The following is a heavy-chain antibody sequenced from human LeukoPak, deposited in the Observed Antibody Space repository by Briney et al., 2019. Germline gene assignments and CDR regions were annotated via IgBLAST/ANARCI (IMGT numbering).Heavy chain of an antibody. CDR1: GGSISSSSYY. D-gene: IGHD1-26*01. J-gene: IGHJ4*02. CDR2: IYYSGST. V-gene: IGHV4-39*07. CDR3: ASGSYYRVDY. Sequence: PSETLSLTCTVSGGSISSSSYYWGWIRQPPGKGLEWIGSIYYSGSTYYNPSLKSRVTISVDTSKNQFSLKLSSVTAADTAVYYCASGSYYRVDYWGQGTLVTVSS.